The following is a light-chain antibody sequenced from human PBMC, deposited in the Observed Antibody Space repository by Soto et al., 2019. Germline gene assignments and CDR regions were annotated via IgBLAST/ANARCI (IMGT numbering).Light chain of an antibody. CDR3: QQRFNWPRFT. CDR1: QSVSSY. J-gene: IGKJ2*01. CDR2: DAS. V-gene: IGKV3-11*01. Sequence: EIVLTQSPATLSLSPGERATLSCRASQSVSSYLAWYQQKPGQAPRLLIYDASNRATGIPARFSGGGSGTEFTLTISSLEPEDVAVYYCQQRFNWPRFTFGQGTKLEIK.